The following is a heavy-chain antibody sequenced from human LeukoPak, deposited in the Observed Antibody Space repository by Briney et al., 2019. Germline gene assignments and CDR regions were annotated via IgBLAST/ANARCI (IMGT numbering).Heavy chain of an antibody. CDR3: ATQRDSSSWSPNFDY. CDR2: ISHSGGGT. Sequence: GGSLRLSCAASGFTFSSYALSWVRQAPGKGLEWVSAISHSGGGTYYADSVKGRFTISRDNSKNTLYLQMNSLRAEDTAVYYCATQRDSSSWSPNFDYWGQGTLVTVSS. CDR1: GFTFSSYA. J-gene: IGHJ4*02. D-gene: IGHD6-13*01. V-gene: IGHV3-23*01.